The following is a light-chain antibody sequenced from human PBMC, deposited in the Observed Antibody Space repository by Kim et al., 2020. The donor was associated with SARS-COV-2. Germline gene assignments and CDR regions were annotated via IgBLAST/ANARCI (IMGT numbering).Light chain of an antibody. CDR1: SSNIGSNY. CDR3: AAWDDSLSGRV. Sequence: GQRFTFSCSGSSSNIGSNYVYWYQQLPGTAPKLLIYRNNQRPSGVPDRFSGSKSGTSASLAISGLRSEDEADYYCAAWDDSLSGRVFGGGTQLTVL. J-gene: IGLJ3*02. V-gene: IGLV1-47*01. CDR2: RNN.